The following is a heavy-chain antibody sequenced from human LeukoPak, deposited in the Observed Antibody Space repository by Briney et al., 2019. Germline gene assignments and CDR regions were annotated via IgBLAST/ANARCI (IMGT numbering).Heavy chain of an antibody. CDR2: ISGDGDTT. CDR1: GFTFDEYA. J-gene: IGHJ6*03. D-gene: IGHD6-19*01. Sequence: PGGSLRLSCAASGFTFDEYAMHWVRQAPGKGLEWVSLISGDGDTTYYADSVKGRFTISRDTSKNTLYLQVNRLRTEDTALYYCAKDAYGSLYYYHFMDVWGIGTTVTVSS. V-gene: IGHV3-43*02. CDR3: AKDAYGSLYYYHFMDV.